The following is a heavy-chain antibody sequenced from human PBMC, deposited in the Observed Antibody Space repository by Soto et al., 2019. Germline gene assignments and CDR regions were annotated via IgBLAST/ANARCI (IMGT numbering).Heavy chain of an antibody. V-gene: IGHV3-23*01. D-gene: IGHD5-12*01. J-gene: IGHJ4*02. Sequence: EVQLLESGGGLVQPGGSLRLSCAASGFTFSSYAMSWVSQAPGKGLEWVAAISGSGGSTYYADSVKGRFTISRDNSKNPLYLQMNSLRAEDTAVYYCATLARGYSGYDSLDYWGQGNLVTVSS. CDR3: ATLARGYSGYDSLDY. CDR1: GFTFSSYA. CDR2: ISGSGGST.